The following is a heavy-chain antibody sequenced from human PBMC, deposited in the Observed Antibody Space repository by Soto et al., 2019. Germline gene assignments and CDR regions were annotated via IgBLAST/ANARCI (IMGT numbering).Heavy chain of an antibody. J-gene: IGHJ5*02. CDR2: IFSDDQK. D-gene: IGHD3-3*01. V-gene: IGHV2-26*01. CDR3: ARIWSGDARGWSDP. Sequence: QVTLKESGPVLVKPTETLTLTCTVSGFSLSNAQMGVSWIRQPPGKALEWLAHIFSDDQKFYSTSLKSRVTISKDTSKSQVVLTMTNMDPVDTATYYCARIWSGDARGWSDPWGQGTLVTVSS. CDR1: GFSLSNAQMG.